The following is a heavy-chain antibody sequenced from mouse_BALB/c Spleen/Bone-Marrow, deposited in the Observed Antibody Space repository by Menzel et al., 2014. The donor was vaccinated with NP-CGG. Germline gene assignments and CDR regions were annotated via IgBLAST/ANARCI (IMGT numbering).Heavy chain of an antibody. CDR1: GYTFTGYW. Sequence: VQLQQSGAELVRPGASVKLSCKASGYTFTGYWMNWVKQRPGQGLEWIGMIDPSDSETHYNQMFRDKATSTVDKSSSTANIQLRSLTSGDSAVYYCTRKYGKGGDFWGQGTTLTVSS. CDR2: IDPSDSET. J-gene: IGHJ2*01. V-gene: IGHV1-61*01. CDR3: TRKYGKGGDF. D-gene: IGHD2-10*02.